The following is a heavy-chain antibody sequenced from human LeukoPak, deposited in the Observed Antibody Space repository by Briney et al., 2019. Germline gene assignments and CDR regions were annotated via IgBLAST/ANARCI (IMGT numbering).Heavy chain of an antibody. J-gene: IGHJ4*02. V-gene: IGHV3-72*01. Sequence: GGSLRLSCAASGFTFSDHHMDWVRQAPGEGLEWVARIRHKANRYTTEYAASVKGRFTISRDDSENSLYLKMDSLNAEDTAVYYCARSPLGIAPFDYWGQGTLVTASS. CDR2: IRHKANRYTT. CDR1: GFTFSDHH. D-gene: IGHD2-21*01. CDR3: ARSPLGIAPFDY.